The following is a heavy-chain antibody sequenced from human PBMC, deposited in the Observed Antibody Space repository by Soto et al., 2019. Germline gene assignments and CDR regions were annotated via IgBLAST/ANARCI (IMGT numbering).Heavy chain of an antibody. CDR3: ARIRNSYGSQSYLIDY. D-gene: IGHD3-10*01. CDR1: GFSFSSYS. Sequence: EVQLVESGGGLVKPGGSLTLSCAASGFSFSSYSMNWVRQAPGKGLEWVSSISSSSGYIYYADSLQGRLTISRDNAKNSLFLQMNSLRAEDTAVYYCARIRNSYGSQSYLIDYWGQGTLVTVYS. CDR2: ISSSSGYI. J-gene: IGHJ4*02. V-gene: IGHV3-21*01.